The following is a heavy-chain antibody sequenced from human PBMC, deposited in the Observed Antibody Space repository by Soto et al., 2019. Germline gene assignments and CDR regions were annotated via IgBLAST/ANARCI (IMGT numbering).Heavy chain of an antibody. D-gene: IGHD3-10*01. CDR1: GYTFTSYG. CDR2: ISAYNGNT. Sequence: ASVKVSCKASGYTFTSYGISWVRQAPGQGLEWMGWISAYNGNTNYAQKLQGRVTMTTDTSTSTAYMELRSLRSDDTAVYYCARGARGADYYYYGMDVWGQGTTVTVSS. V-gene: IGHV1-18*01. J-gene: IGHJ6*02. CDR3: ARGARGADYYYYGMDV.